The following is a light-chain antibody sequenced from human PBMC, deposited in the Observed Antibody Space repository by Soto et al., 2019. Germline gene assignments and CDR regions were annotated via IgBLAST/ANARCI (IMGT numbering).Light chain of an antibody. J-gene: IGLJ3*02. Sequence: QSVLTQPRSMSGSPGQSVTISCTGTSSDVGGYNYVSWYQQHSGKAPKLMIYDVSKRPSGVPDRFSGSKSGNTASLTISGLQAEDEGDYYCCSYAGSYTWVFGGGTKLTVL. CDR3: CSYAGSYTWV. V-gene: IGLV2-11*01. CDR2: DVS. CDR1: SSDVGGYNY.